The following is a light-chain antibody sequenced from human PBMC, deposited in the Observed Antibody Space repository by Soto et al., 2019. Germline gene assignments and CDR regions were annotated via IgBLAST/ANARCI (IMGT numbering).Light chain of an antibody. CDR3: QQYGSSPLT. J-gene: IGKJ4*01. CDR2: GAS. V-gene: IGKV3-20*01. CDR1: QNIRSS. Sequence: EVVMTQSPASLSASPWERVTLSCRASQNIRSSLAWYQQKPGQAPRLLIYGASTRATGIPARFSGSGSGTDFTLTISRREPADFAVYYCQQYGSSPLTFGGGTKVDIK.